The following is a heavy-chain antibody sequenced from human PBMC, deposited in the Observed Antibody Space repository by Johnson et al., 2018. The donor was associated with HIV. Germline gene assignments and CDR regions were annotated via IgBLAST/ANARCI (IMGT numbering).Heavy chain of an antibody. J-gene: IGHJ3*02. D-gene: IGHD3-16*01. CDR3: AKDRLFGFRNDAFDI. CDR1: GFTFSSYG. CDR2: IGTAGDT. Sequence: VQLVESGGGVVQPGRSLRLSCAASGFTFSSYGMHWVRQATGKGLEWVSAIGTAGDTYYPGSVKGRFTISRENAKNSLYLQMNSLRACDTAVYYCAKDRLFGFRNDAFDIWGQGTMVTVSS. V-gene: IGHV3-13*01.